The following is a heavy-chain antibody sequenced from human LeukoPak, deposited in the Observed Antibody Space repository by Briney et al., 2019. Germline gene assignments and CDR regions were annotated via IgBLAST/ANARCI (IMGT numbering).Heavy chain of an antibody. D-gene: IGHD4-17*01. CDR1: GGSISSYY. CDR2: IYYSGST. V-gene: IGHV4-59*08. Sequence: PSETLSLTCTVSGGSISSYYWSWIRQPPGKGLEWIGYIYYSGSTNYNPSLKSRVTISVDTSKNQFSLKLSSVTAAGTAVYYCARLYGDHGAFDIWGQGTMVTVSS. CDR3: ARLYGDHGAFDI. J-gene: IGHJ3*02.